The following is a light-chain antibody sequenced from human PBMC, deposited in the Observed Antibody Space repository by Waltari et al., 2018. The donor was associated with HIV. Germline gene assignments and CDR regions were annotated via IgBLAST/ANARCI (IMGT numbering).Light chain of an antibody. CDR2: AAS. Sequence: DIQMTQSPSSLSASVGDRVTISCRASQTISTSLNWYQQKPVKAPKLLISAASSLQSGVPSRFSGSASGTDFTLTISSLQPEDFATYYCLQTYDSPLTFGPGTKVDFK. J-gene: IGKJ3*01. CDR1: QTISTS. V-gene: IGKV1-39*01. CDR3: LQTYDSPLT.